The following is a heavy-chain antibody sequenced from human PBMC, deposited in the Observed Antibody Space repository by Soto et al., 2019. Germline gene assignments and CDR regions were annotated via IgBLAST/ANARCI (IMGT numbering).Heavy chain of an antibody. CDR3: AHLEVVAATNWFDP. J-gene: IGHJ5*02. CDR1: GFSLSTSGVG. Sequence: QITLKESGPTLVKPTQTLTLTCTFSGFSLSTSGVGVGWIRQPPGKALEWLALIYWDDDKRYSPSLKSRLTTXKXTXINQVVLTMTNMDPVDTATYYCAHLEVVAATNWFDPWGQGTLVTVSS. V-gene: IGHV2-5*02. D-gene: IGHD2-15*01. CDR2: IYWDDDK.